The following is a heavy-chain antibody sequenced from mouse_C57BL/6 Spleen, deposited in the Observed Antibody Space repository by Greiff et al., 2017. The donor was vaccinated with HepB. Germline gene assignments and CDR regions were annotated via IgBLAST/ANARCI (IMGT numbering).Heavy chain of an antibody. Sequence: VQLKESGPELVKPGASVKISCKASGYSFTGYYMNWVKQSPEKSLEWIGEINPSTGGTTYNQKFKAKATLTVDKSSSTAYMQLKSLTSEDSAVYYCARRAVVAHYYAMDYWGQGTSVTVSS. D-gene: IGHD1-1*01. V-gene: IGHV1-42*01. CDR1: GYSFTGYY. J-gene: IGHJ4*01. CDR3: ARRAVVAHYYAMDY. CDR2: INPSTGGT.